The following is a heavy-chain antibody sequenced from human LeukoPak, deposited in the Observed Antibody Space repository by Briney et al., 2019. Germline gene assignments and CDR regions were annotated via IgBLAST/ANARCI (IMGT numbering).Heavy chain of an antibody. Sequence: SETLSLTCGVSGGAITNYYWNWIRQAPGKGLEWLGYIHYSGTTNYNPSLKSRVTMSVDTSNNHLSLRLTSVTAADTALYYCARHSYNYYGLDVWGQGTTITVSS. V-gene: IGHV4-59*08. CDR1: GGAITNYY. J-gene: IGHJ6*02. CDR2: IHYSGTT. CDR3: ARHSYNYYGLDV.